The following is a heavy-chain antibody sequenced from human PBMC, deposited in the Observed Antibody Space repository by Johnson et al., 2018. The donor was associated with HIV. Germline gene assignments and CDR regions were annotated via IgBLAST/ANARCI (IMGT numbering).Heavy chain of an antibody. Sequence: QVQLVESGGGLVKPGGSLRLSCAASGFTFSDYYMNWIRQAPGKGLEWVSGINWNGGSTGYADSVKGRFTISRDNSKNTLYLQMNSLRAEDTAVYYCAREELEPDVFDIWGQGTMVTVSS. CDR3: AREELEPDVFDI. CDR2: INWNGGST. CDR1: GFTFSDYY. J-gene: IGHJ3*02. V-gene: IGHV3-11*04. D-gene: IGHD1-1*01.